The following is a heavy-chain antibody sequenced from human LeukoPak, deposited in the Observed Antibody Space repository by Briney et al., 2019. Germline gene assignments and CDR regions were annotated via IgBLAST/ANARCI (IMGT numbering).Heavy chain of an antibody. D-gene: IGHD3-22*01. J-gene: IGHJ4*02. CDR1: GFIFSNYA. CDR3: AKGSYYDSSGSFYFDY. V-gene: IGHV3-23*01. Sequence: GGSLRLSCAASGFIFSNYAMSWVRQAPGKGLEWVSLISGSGDSTYYADSVKGRFTISRDNSKNTLYVQVNSLGTEDTAAYYCAKGSYYDSSGSFYFDYWGQGTLVTVSS. CDR2: ISGSGDST.